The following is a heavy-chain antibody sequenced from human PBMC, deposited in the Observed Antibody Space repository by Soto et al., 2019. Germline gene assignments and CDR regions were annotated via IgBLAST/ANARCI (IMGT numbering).Heavy chain of an antibody. CDR1: GGSISSDDYY. J-gene: IGHJ6*02. CDR3: ARVGAGAAAGTGYYYGMDV. CDR2: IYYSGYT. D-gene: IGHD6-13*01. Sequence: PSETLSLTCTVSGGSISSDDYYWSWIRRPPGKGLEWIGYIYYSGYTFDNPSLTSRVTLSVDTSKNQFSLKLTSVTAADTAVYYCARVGAGAAAGTGYYYGMDVWGQGTTVTVS. V-gene: IGHV4-30-4*01.